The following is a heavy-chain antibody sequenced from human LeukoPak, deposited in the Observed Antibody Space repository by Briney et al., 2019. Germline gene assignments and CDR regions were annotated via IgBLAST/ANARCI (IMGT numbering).Heavy chain of an antibody. CDR2: ISGSGTRT. D-gene: IGHD3-22*01. Sequence: PGGSLRLSCVGSGFTLSSYAMSWVRQAPGKGLEWVSAISGSGTRTYCADSVKGRFTISRDNSKNTLYLQMNSLRAEDTAVYYCAKAPTKEEEWLLLNYFDYWGQGTLVTVSS. J-gene: IGHJ4*02. CDR1: GFTLSSYA. CDR3: AKAPTKEEEWLLLNYFDY. V-gene: IGHV3-23*01.